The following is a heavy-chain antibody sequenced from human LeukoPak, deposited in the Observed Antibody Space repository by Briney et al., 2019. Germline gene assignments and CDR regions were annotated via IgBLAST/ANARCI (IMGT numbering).Heavy chain of an antibody. Sequence: GGSLRLSCAASGFTFSSYGMHWVRQAPGKGLEWVAFIRYDGSNKYYADSVKGRFTISRDNSKNTLYLQMNSLRAEDTAVYYCAKEGKGYYDFWSGYYYFDYWGQGTLVTVSS. J-gene: IGHJ4*02. CDR1: GFTFSSYG. V-gene: IGHV3-30*02. CDR3: AKEGKGYYDFWSGYYYFDY. D-gene: IGHD3-3*01. CDR2: IRYDGSNK.